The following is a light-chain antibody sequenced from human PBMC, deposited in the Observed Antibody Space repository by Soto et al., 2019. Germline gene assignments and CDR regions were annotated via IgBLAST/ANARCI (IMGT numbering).Light chain of an antibody. Sequence: QSALTQAASVSESPGQSITISCSGTSSDVGGYNHVSWYQQHADKAPKLLIHEVSNRPSGVSNRFSGSKSGNTASLTISGLQAEDEADYYYPSYTSISSSVLATGTKVTVL. CDR1: SSDVGGYNH. V-gene: IGLV2-14*01. J-gene: IGLJ1*01. CDR2: EVS. CDR3: PSYTSISSSV.